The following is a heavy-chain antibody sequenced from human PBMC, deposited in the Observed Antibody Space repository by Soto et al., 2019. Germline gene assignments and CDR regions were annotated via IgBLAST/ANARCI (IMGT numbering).Heavy chain of an antibody. CDR1: GGSFSGYY. CDR3: ARGSIAARPHDY. D-gene: IGHD6-6*01. J-gene: IGHJ4*02. V-gene: IGHV4-34*01. Sequence: SETLSLTCAVYGGSFSGYYWSWIRQPPGKGLEWIGEINHSGSTNYNPSLKSRVTISVDTSKNQFSLKLSSVTAADTAVYYCARGSIAARPHDYWGQGTRVTVS. CDR2: INHSGST.